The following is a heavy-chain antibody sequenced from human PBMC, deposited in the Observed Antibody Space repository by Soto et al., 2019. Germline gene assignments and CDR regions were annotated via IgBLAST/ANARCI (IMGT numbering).Heavy chain of an antibody. Sequence: QAQLVESGGGVVQPGRSLRLSCAASGFTFNNYGMHWVRQAPGKGLEWVAVIWNDGSLQYYADSVKGRFTISRDNAKNQVYLQMNSLTADDTGVYYCTPDRHEQWLALGDWFGPWGQGTHVTVSA. CDR2: IWNDGSLQ. CDR1: GFTFNNYG. CDR3: TPDRHEQWLALGDWFGP. V-gene: IGHV3-33*01. D-gene: IGHD6-19*01. J-gene: IGHJ5*02.